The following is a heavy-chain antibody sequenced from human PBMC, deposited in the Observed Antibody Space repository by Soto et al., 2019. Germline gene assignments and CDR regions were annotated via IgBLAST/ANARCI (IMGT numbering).Heavy chain of an antibody. V-gene: IGHV4-34*01. CDR1: GGSFSGYY. Sequence: PSETLSLTCAVYGGSFSGYYWSWIRQPPGKGLEWIGEINHSGSTNYNPSLKSRVTISVDTSKNQFSLKLSSVTAADTAVYYCARVAGYSSSWYPAVVWGKGTTVTV. CDR3: ARVAGYSSSWYPAVV. CDR2: INHSGST. J-gene: IGHJ6*03. D-gene: IGHD6-13*01.